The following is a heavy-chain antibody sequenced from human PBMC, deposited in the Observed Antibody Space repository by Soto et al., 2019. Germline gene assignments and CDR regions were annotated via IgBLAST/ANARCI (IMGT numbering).Heavy chain of an antibody. CDR3: ARVFRSYQEY. CDR2: IYYSGST. J-gene: IGHJ4*02. CDR1: GGSISSYY. D-gene: IGHD1-26*01. V-gene: IGHV4-59*01. Sequence: PSETLSLTCTVSGGSISSYYWSWIRQPPGKGLEWIGYIYYSGSTNYNPSLKTRVNISIDTSKNQFSLNLSSVTAADTAVYFCARVFRSYQEYWGQGALVTVSS.